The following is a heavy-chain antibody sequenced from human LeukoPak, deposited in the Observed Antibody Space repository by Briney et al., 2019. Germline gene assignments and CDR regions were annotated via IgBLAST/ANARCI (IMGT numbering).Heavy chain of an antibody. J-gene: IGHJ4*02. CDR3: ASSRDRRVVVVAATPIDY. CDR2: ISYDGSNK. CDR1: GFTFSSYA. D-gene: IGHD2-15*01. Sequence: GRSLRLSCAASGFTFSSYAMHWVRQAPGKGLEWVAVISYDGSNKYYADSVKGRFPISRDNSKNTLYLQMNSLRAEDTAVYYCASSRDRRVVVVAATPIDYWGQGTLVTVSS. V-gene: IGHV3-30-3*01.